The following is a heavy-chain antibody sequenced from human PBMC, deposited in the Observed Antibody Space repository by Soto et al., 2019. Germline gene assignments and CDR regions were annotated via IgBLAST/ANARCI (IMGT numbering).Heavy chain of an antibody. D-gene: IGHD2-21*02. CDR3: PSEFLAVSDLWFDP. V-gene: IGHV3-21*01. Sequence: EVQLVESGGGLVKPGGSLRLSCAASGFTFSSYSMNWVRQAPGKGLEWVSSISSGSSYIYYADSVKGRFTISRDNAKNSLYLQKNILSAEATAVYYCPSEFLAVSDLWFDPWLQGTLVTLSS. CDR2: ISSGSSYI. J-gene: IGHJ5*02. CDR1: GFTFSSYS.